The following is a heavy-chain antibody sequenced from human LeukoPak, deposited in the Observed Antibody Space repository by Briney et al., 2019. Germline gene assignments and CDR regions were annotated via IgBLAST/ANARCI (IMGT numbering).Heavy chain of an antibody. CDR2: ISGSSGST. V-gene: IGHV3-23*01. Sequence: GGSLRLSCAASGFTFSTYAMNWVRQAPGKGLEWVSAISGSSGSTYYADSVKGRFAISRDNAKNSLYLQMNSLRAEDTAVYYCARDRPPYDFWSGYYRPIESVGMDVWGQGTTVTVSS. D-gene: IGHD3-3*01. CDR3: ARDRPPYDFWSGYYRPIESVGMDV. CDR1: GFTFSTYA. J-gene: IGHJ6*02.